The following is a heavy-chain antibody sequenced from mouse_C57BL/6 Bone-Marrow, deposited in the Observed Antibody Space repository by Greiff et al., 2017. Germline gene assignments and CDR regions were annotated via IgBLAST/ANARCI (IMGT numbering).Heavy chain of an antibody. J-gene: IGHJ1*03. V-gene: IGHV5-12*01. D-gene: IGHD1-1*01. CDR3: ARHFHGSSYGYFDV. CDR2: ISNGGGST. Sequence: EVQLVESGGGLVQPGGSLKLSCAASGFTFSDYYMYWVRQTPEKRLEWVAYISNGGGSTYYPDTVKGRFTISRDNAKNNLYLQMSRLKSEDTAMYDCARHFHGSSYGYFDVWGTGTTVTVSS. CDR1: GFTFSDYY.